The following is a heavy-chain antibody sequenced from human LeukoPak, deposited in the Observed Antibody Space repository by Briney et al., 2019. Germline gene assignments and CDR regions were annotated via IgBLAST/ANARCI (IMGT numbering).Heavy chain of an antibody. V-gene: IGHV1-69*06. J-gene: IGHJ4*02. CDR2: IIPIFGTA. CDR3: ASRKHRYCSGGSCYYFDY. Sequence: SVKVSCKASGGTFSSYAISWVRQAPGQGLEWMGGIIPIFGTASYAQKFQGRVTITADKSTSTAYMELSSLRSEDTAVYYCASRKHRYCSGGSCYYFDYWGQGTLVTVSS. CDR1: GGTFSSYA. D-gene: IGHD2-15*01.